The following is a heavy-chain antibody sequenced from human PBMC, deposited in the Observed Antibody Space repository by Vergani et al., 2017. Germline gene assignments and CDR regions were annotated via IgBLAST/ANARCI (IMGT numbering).Heavy chain of an antibody. V-gene: IGHV3-23*01. J-gene: IGHJ4*02. Sequence: EVQLLESGGGLVQPGGSLRLSCAASGFTFSSYAMSWVRQAPGKGLEWVSAISGSGGSTYYADSVKGRFTISRDNSKNTLYLQMNSLGAEDTAVYYCAKDRTATEFWDYWGQGTLVTVSS. CDR1: GFTFSSYA. CDR3: AKDRTATEFWDY. D-gene: IGHD1-14*01. CDR2: ISGSGGST.